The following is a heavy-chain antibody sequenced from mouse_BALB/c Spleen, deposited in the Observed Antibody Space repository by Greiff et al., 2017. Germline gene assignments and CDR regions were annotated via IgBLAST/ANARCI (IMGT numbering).Heavy chain of an antibody. J-gene: IGHJ4*01. CDR2: ISYSGST. Sequence: DVKLVESGPGLVKPSQSLSLTCTVTGYSITSDYAWNWIRQFPGNKLEWMGYISYSGSTSYNPSLKSRISITRDTSKNQFFLQLNSVTTEDTATYYCARRYSRYAMDYWGQGTSVTVSS. CDR3: ARRYSRYAMDY. V-gene: IGHV3-2*02. CDR1: GYSITSDYA. D-gene: IGHD2-14*01.